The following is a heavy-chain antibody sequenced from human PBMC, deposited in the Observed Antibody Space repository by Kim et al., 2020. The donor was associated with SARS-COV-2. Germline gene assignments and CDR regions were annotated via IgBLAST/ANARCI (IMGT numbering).Heavy chain of an antibody. D-gene: IGHD3-16*02. J-gene: IGHJ4*02. CDR2: IYPGDSDT. V-gene: IGHV5-51*01. CDR3: ARLPPMKYDYVWGSYRYKLGYFDY. Sequence: GESLQISCKGSGYSFTSYWIGWVRQMPGKGLEWMGIIYPGDSDTRYSPSFQGQVTISADKSISTAYLQWSSLKASDTAMYYCARLPPMKYDYVWGSYRYKLGYFDYWGQGTLVTVSS. CDR1: GYSFTSYW.